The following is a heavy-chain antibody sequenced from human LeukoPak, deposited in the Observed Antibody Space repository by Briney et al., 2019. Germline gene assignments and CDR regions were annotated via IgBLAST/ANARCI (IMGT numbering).Heavy chain of an antibody. V-gene: IGHV5-51*01. J-gene: IGHJ4*02. Sequence: GESLKISCKGSGYSFTSYWIGWVRQMPGKGLEWMGIIYPGDSDTRYSPSFQGQVAISADKSISTAYLQWSSLKASDTAMYYCASVDVSSGYFPDYWGQGTLVTVSS. CDR2: IYPGDSDT. CDR3: ASVDVSSGYFPDY. D-gene: IGHD3-22*01. CDR1: GYSFTSYW.